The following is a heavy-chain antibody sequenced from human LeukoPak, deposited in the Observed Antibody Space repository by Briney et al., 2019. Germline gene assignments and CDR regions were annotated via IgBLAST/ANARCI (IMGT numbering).Heavy chain of an antibody. D-gene: IGHD2-15*01. CDR1: GYTFTGFY. Sequence: ASVKVSCMAYGYTFTGFYLHWVRQAPGQGLEWMGWINPNSGDTKYAQTFQDRVTLTRDTSISTAYMALSRLTSDDTAFYYCARDRIASPLLGPTDVWGQGTTVTVSS. V-gene: IGHV1-2*02. CDR2: INPNSGDT. CDR3: ARDRIASPLLGPTDV. J-gene: IGHJ6*02.